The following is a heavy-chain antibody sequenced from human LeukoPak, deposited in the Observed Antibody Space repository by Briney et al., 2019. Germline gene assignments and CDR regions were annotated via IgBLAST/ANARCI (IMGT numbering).Heavy chain of an antibody. CDR1: GDTISSNSAV. V-gene: IGHV6-1*01. J-gene: IGHJ6*02. CDR3: ARSLDRKMDV. CDR2: TYYRSKWFN. Sequence: SQTLSLTCATSGDTISSNSAVWYWFRQSPSRGLEWLGRTYYRSKWFNDYAVSVKSRVIFNADTSKNQFSLHLNSVTPEDTAVYYCARSLDRKMDVWGQGTTVTISS.